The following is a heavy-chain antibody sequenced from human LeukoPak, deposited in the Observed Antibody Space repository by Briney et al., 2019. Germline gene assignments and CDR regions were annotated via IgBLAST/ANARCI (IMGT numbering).Heavy chain of an antibody. CDR3: ATVGYCSSTSCSDYYGMDV. V-gene: IGHV1-24*01. J-gene: IGHJ6*02. CDR2: FDPEDGET. CDR1: GYTLTELS. D-gene: IGHD2-2*01. Sequence: ASVKVSCKVSGYTLTELSMHWVRQAPGKGLEWMGGFDPEDGETIYAQKFLGRVTMTEDTSTDTAYMELSSLRSEDTALYYCATVGYCSSTSCSDYYGMDVWGQGTTVTVSS.